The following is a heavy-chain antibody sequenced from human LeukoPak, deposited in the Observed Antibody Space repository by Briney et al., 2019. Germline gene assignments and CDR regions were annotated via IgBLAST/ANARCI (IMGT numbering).Heavy chain of an antibody. Sequence: SETLSLTCTVSGGSISSSSYYWGWIRQPPGKGLEWIGSIYYSGSTYYNPSLKSRVTISVDTSKDQFSLKLGSVTAADTAVYYCARDDDLQGAFDPWGQGTLVTVSS. D-gene: IGHD1-1*01. CDR1: GGSISSSSYY. CDR3: ARDDDLQGAFDP. V-gene: IGHV4-39*07. CDR2: IYYSGST. J-gene: IGHJ5*02.